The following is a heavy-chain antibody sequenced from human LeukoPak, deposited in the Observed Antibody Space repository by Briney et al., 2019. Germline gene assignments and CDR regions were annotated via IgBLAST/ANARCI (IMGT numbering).Heavy chain of an antibody. CDR3: ARGAWRLDY. Sequence: SETLSLTCTVSGGSISTYDWSWIRQPPGPGLEWSAYIYYTGSTNYNPSLKSRVTISVDTSKNQFSLKLSSVTAAAAAVYYWARGAWRLDYWGQGTLVTVSS. J-gene: IGHJ4*02. D-gene: IGHD3-3*01. V-gene: IGHV4-59*01. CDR2: IYYTGST. CDR1: GGSISTYD.